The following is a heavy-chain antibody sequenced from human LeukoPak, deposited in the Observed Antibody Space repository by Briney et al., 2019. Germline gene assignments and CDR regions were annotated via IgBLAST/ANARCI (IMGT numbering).Heavy chain of an antibody. V-gene: IGHV6-1*01. Sequence: SQTLSLTCAISGDSVSSNSAAWNWIRQSPSRGLEWLGRTYYRSKWYNDYAVSVKSRITINQDTSKNQFSLQLNSVTPEDTAVYYCAREGQYYDFWSADNGYFDYWGQGTLVTVSS. CDR2: TYYRSKWYN. J-gene: IGHJ4*02. CDR1: GDSVSSNSAA. D-gene: IGHD3-3*01. CDR3: AREGQYYDFWSADNGYFDY.